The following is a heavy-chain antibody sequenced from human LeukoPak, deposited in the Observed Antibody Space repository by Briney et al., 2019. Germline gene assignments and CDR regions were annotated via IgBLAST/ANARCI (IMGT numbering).Heavy chain of an antibody. CDR2: IYYSGST. CDR3: ARGHGDGYNYRGYYFDS. V-gene: IGHV4-31*03. CDR1: GGSISSGGCQ. Sequence: SETLSLTCTVSGGSISSGGCQWSWIRQHPGKGLEWIGYIYYSGSTYYNPSLKSRVTISVDTSKNQFSLNLSPVTAADTAVYYCARGHGDGYNYRGYYFDSWGQGTLVTVSS. D-gene: IGHD5-24*01. J-gene: IGHJ4*02.